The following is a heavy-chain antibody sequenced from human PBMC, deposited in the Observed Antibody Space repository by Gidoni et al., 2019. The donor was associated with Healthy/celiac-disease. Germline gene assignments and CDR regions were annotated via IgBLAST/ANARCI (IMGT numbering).Heavy chain of an antibody. Sequence: QVQLQASGPGLVKPSETLSLTCTVPGCSISSYSWSWIRQPAGKGLEWIGRIYTSGTTNYNPSLKSRVTMSVDTSKNQFSLKLSSVTAADTAVYYCARARSSGWGGKDAFDIWGQGTMVTVSS. D-gene: IGHD6-19*01. V-gene: IGHV4-4*07. CDR2: IYTSGTT. J-gene: IGHJ3*02. CDR1: GCSISSYS. CDR3: ARARSSGWGGKDAFDI.